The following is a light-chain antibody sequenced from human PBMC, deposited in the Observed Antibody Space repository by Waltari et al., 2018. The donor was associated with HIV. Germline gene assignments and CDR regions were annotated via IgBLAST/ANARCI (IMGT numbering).Light chain of an antibody. Sequence: DIQLTQSPSFLSASVGDRVSITCRASQGISHYLAWYQQKPGKAPNLLIYVASTLQSGVPSRFIGSGTGTEFTLTISSLQPEDFGTYYCQQLDTYPITFGQGTRLEIK. J-gene: IGKJ5*01. CDR2: VAS. CDR1: QGISHY. V-gene: IGKV1-9*01. CDR3: QQLDTYPIT.